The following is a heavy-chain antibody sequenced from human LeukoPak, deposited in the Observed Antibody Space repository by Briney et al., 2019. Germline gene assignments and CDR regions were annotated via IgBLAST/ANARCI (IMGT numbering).Heavy chain of an antibody. CDR1: GGSISSGDYY. Sequence: SETLSLTCIVSGGSISSGDYYWSWIRQPPGKGLEWIGYIYYSGSTYYNPSLKSRVTISVDTSKNQFSLKLSSVTAADTAVYYCANYGSGSYRFDPWGQGTLVTVSS. J-gene: IGHJ5*02. V-gene: IGHV4-31*03. CDR3: ANYGSGSYRFDP. D-gene: IGHD3-10*01. CDR2: IYYSGST.